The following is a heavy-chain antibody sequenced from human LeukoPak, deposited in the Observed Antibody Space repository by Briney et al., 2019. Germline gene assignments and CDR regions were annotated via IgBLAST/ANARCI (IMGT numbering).Heavy chain of an antibody. CDR3: ARGWRIAARRGNWFDP. D-gene: IGHD6-6*01. V-gene: IGHV1-8*01. Sequence: ASVKVSCKASGFTFTSYDINWVRQATGQGLEWMGWMNPNSSNTGYAQKFQGRVTMTRNTSISTAYMELSSLRSEDTAVYYCARGWRIAARRGNWFDPWGQGTLVTVSS. J-gene: IGHJ5*02. CDR1: GFTFTSYD. CDR2: MNPNSSNT.